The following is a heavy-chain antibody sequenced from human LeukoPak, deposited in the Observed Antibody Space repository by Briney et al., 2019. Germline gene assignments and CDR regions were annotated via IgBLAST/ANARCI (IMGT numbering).Heavy chain of an antibody. J-gene: IGHJ4*02. V-gene: IGHV1-2*02. CDR3: ARNPLQWLVLYYFDY. CDR2: INPNSGGT. D-gene: IGHD6-19*01. Sequence: ASVKVSCKASGYTFTCYYMHWVRQAPGQGLEWMGWINPNSGGTNYAQKFQGRVTMTRDTSISTAYMELSRLRSDDTAVYYCARNPLQWLVLYYFDYWGQGTLVTVSS. CDR1: GYTFTCYY.